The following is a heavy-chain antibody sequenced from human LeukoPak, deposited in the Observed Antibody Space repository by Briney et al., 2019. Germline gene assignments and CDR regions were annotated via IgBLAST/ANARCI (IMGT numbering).Heavy chain of an antibody. D-gene: IGHD5-18*01. V-gene: IGHV3-49*04. CDR3: SRGPIQLWLHNAMDV. J-gene: IGHJ6*02. CDR1: GFTFGDHA. Sequence: GGSLRLSCTASGFTFGDHAMSWVRQAPGKGLEWVGFIRSKAYGGTTEYAASVKGRFTISRDDSKSIAYLQMNSLKTEDTAVYYCSRGPIQLWLHNAMDVCGQGTTVTVSS. CDR2: IRSKAYGGTT.